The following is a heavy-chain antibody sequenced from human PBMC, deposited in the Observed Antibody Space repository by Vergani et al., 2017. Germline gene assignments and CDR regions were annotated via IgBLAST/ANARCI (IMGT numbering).Heavy chain of an antibody. CDR1: GFTFSTYA. D-gene: IGHD6-19*01. J-gene: IGHJ3*02. Sequence: EVQLLESGGGLVQPGGSLRLSCAASGFTFSTYAMTWVRQAPGKGLEWVSTLSASDLRTHYADSVKGRFTISRDISKNTLFLHMNSLRPEDTAVYYCAKVGRSEVAGTFGAFDIWGQGTMVTVSS. CDR3: AKVGRSEVAGTFGAFDI. V-gene: IGHV3-23*01. CDR2: LSASDLRT.